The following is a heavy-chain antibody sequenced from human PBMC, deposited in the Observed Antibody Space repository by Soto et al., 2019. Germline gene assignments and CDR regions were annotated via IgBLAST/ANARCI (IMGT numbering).Heavy chain of an antibody. V-gene: IGHV3-30-3*01. CDR3: ARNHLDFDY. Sequence: GGSLRLSCAASGFTFSSYAMHWVRQAPGKGLEWVAVISYDGSNKYYADSVRGRFTISRDNSKNTLYLQMNSLRAEDTAVYYCARNHLDFDYWGQGTLVTVSS. J-gene: IGHJ4*02. CDR1: GFTFSSYA. CDR2: ISYDGSNK.